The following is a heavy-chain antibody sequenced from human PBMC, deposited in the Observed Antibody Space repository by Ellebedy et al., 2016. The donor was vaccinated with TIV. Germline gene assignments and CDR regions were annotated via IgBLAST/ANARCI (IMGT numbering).Heavy chain of an antibody. Sequence: SVQGRFTISRDNSKNTLYLQMNSLRSEDTAIDYSAKAGLPNWGIADWGQGTLVTVSS. J-gene: IGHJ4*02. V-gene: IGHV3-23*01. D-gene: IGHD3-16*01. CDR3: AKAGLPNWGIAD.